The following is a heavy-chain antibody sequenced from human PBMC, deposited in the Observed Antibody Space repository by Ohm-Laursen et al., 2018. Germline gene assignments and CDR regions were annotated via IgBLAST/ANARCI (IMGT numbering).Heavy chain of an antibody. Sequence: SETLSLTCTVSGGSISSGGYYWSWIRQPPGKGLEWIGAINHSGGTNYNPSLKSRVTISVDTTKNHFSRKLCSVTAADTAVYYCARRANSAFPYYLDYWGQGTLVSVSS. J-gene: IGHJ4*02. V-gene: IGHV4-39*07. CDR3: ARRANSAFPYYLDY. D-gene: IGHD1-26*01. CDR2: INHSGGT. CDR1: GGSISSGGYY.